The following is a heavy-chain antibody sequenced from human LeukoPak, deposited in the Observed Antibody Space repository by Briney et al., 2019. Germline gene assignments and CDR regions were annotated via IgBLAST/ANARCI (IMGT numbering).Heavy chain of an antibody. CDR2: INPNSGDT. V-gene: IGHV1-2*02. J-gene: IGHJ4*02. CDR1: GYTFTGYY. D-gene: IGHD3-10*01. Sequence: GASVKVSCKASGYTFTGYYMHWVRQAPGQGLEWMAWINPNSGDTNYAQKFQGRVTMTRDTSISTAYMELSRLRSDDTAVYYCARELSDYYGSGSNDYWGQGTQVAVSS. CDR3: ARELSDYYGSGSNDY.